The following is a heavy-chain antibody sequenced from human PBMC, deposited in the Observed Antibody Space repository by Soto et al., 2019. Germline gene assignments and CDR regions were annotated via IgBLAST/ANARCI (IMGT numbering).Heavy chain of an antibody. CDR3: ANQLPTDYDFWSGPTNDAFDI. Sequence: HPGGSLRLSCAASGFTFSSYAMSWVRQAPGKGLEWVSAISGSGGSTYYADSVKGRFTISRDNSKNTLYLQMNSLRAEDTAVYYCANQLPTDYDFWSGPTNDAFDIWGQGTMVTVSS. J-gene: IGHJ3*02. CDR2: ISGSGGST. CDR1: GFTFSSYA. D-gene: IGHD3-3*01. V-gene: IGHV3-23*01.